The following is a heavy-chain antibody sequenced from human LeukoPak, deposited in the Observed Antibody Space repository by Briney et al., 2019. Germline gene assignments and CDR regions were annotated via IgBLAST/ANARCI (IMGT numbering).Heavy chain of an antibody. CDR3: ARDLSSGYDFNWFDP. CDR2: IYHSGST. V-gene: IGHV4-38-2*02. CDR1: GYSISSGYY. J-gene: IGHJ5*02. D-gene: IGHD5-12*01. Sequence: SETLSLTCTVSGYSISSGYYWGWIRQPPGKGLEWIGSIYHSGSTYYNPSLKSRVTISVDTSKNQFSLKLSSVTAADTAVYYCARDLSSGYDFNWFDPWGQGTLVTVSS.